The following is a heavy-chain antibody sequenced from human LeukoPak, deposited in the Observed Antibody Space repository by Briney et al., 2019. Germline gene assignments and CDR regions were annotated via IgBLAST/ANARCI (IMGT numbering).Heavy chain of an antibody. CDR1: SGSFNDHY. V-gene: IGHV4-34*01. CDR2: IDHSGST. Sequence: SETLSLTCAVYSGSFNDHYWSWIRQSPGKGLEWIGQIDHSGSTAYTSSLKSRVTMSVDPPKNQFSLRLISVTDADTAVYYCVRGPNDSDHDFDYWGQGTLVTVSS. CDR3: VRGPNDSDHDFDY. J-gene: IGHJ4*02. D-gene: IGHD1-14*01.